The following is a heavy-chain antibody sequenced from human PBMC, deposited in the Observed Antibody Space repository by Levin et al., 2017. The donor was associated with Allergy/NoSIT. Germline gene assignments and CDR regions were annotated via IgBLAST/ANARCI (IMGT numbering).Heavy chain of an antibody. J-gene: IGHJ4*02. D-gene: IGHD7-27*01. CDR3: AKANWGCYID. CDR2: ISGSGGST. CDR1: GFTFSSYA. Sequence: GGSLRLSCAASGFTFSSYAMSWVRQAPGKGLEWVSVISGSGGSTNYADSVKGRFTISRDKSKNTLYLQMNSLRAEDTAVYYCAKANWGCYIDWGQGTLVTVSS. V-gene: IGHV3-23*01.